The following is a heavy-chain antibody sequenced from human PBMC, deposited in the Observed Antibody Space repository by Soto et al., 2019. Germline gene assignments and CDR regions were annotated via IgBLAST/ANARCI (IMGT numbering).Heavy chain of an antibody. D-gene: IGHD6-19*01. Sequence: ASVKVSCKASGYTFTSYGISWVRPAPGQGLEWMGCISAYNGNTNYAQKLQGRVTMTTDTSTSTAYMELRSLRSDDTAVYYCARGPYSSGDYYYYGMDVWGQGTTVTVSS. V-gene: IGHV1-18*01. CDR2: ISAYNGNT. CDR1: GYTFTSYG. J-gene: IGHJ6*02. CDR3: ARGPYSSGDYYYYGMDV.